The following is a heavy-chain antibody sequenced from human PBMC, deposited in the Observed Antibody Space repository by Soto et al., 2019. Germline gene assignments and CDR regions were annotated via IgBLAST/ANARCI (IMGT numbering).Heavy chain of an antibody. Sequence: PSETLSLTCTVSGGSVSSGGYYWSWSPQHPEKGVEVVGCIYYSGSTYYSPSLKSLLTISVDTSKNQFSLKLSSVTAADTALYYCARAPGSQEGTYFYSDYFYYYGMDVWGQGTTVTVSS. J-gene: IGHJ6*02. CDR2: IYYSGST. V-gene: IGHV4-31*01. CDR1: GGSVSSGGYY. CDR3: ARAPGSQEGTYFYSDYFYYYGMDV. D-gene: IGHD3-10*01.